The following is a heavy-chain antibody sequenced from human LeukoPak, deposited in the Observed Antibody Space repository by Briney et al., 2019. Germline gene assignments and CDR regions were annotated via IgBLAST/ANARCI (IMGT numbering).Heavy chain of an antibody. Sequence: GGSLRLSCAASEIRVSIEYMSWVRQAPGKGLECVSVIYSDGPTYYADSVRGRFTISRDDSKNTLSLQMSSLRAEDTAVYYCARDYLGTGHFDYWGQGTLVTVSS. CDR3: ARDYLGTGHFDY. CDR1: EIRVSIEY. D-gene: IGHD1-7*01. V-gene: IGHV3-66*01. J-gene: IGHJ4*02. CDR2: IYSDGPT.